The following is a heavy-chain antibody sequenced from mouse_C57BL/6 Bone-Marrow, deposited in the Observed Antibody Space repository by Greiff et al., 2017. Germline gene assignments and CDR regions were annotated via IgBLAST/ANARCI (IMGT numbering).Heavy chain of an antibody. D-gene: IGHD3-2*02. Sequence: EVKLVESGGGLVQPGGSMKLSCVASGFTFSNYWMNWVRQSPETGLEWVAQIRLKSDNYATHYAESVKGRFTISRDDSKSSVYLQMNNLRPEDTGIYYCTGGAAQSYFDYWGQGTTLTVSS. CDR3: TGGAAQSYFDY. V-gene: IGHV6-3*01. CDR2: IRLKSDNYAT. CDR1: GFTFSNYW. J-gene: IGHJ2*01.